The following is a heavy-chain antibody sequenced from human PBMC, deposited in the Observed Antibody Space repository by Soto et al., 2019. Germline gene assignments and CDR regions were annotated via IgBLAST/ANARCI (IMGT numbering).Heavy chain of an antibody. CDR2: INGGTGQT. V-gene: IGHV1-3*01. Sequence: ASVKVSCKASGYTFSTYAMHWVRQAPGQSLEWMGWINGGTGQTRYSQRFQDRVTITRDTPASTANMELTSLTSEDTAVYYCARGKGMEENYYYYGLDIWGQGTTVTVSS. J-gene: IGHJ6*02. CDR1: GYTFSTYA. D-gene: IGHD1-1*01. CDR3: ARGKGMEENYYYYGLDI.